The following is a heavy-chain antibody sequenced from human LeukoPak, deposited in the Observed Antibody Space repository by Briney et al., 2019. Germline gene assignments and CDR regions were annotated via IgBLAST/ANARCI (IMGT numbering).Heavy chain of an antibody. CDR2: IIPIFGTA. CDR1: GGTFSSYA. V-gene: IGHV1-69*13. D-gene: IGHD5-18*01. Sequence: SVKVSCKASGGTFSSYAISWVRQAPGQGLEWMGGIIPIFGTANYAQKFQGRVTITADESTSTAYMELSSLRSEDTAVYYCARAEVHQLWLLNYYYMDVWGKGTTVTVSS. CDR3: ARAEVHQLWLLNYYYMDV. J-gene: IGHJ6*03.